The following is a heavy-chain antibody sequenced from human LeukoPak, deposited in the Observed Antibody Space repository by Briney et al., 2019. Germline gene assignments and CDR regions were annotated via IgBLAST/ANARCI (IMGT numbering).Heavy chain of an antibody. V-gene: IGHV3-48*03. J-gene: IGHJ4*02. CDR3: ARDPGYGHSWPNLFDY. CDR2: ISIGGSTI. Sequence: GGSLRLSCAASGFTFSSYEMNWVRQAPGKGLEWVSYISIGGSTIYYADSVKGRFPISRDNAKNSLYLQMDSLRAEDTAVYFCARDPGYGHSWPNLFDYWGQGTLVTVSS. CDR1: GFTFSSYE. D-gene: IGHD6-13*01.